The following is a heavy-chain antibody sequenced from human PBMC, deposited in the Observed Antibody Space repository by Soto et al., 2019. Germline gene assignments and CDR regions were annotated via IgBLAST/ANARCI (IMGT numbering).Heavy chain of an antibody. D-gene: IGHD3-3*01. V-gene: IGHV4-34*01. Sequence: QVHLQQWGAGLLKPSETLSLTCAVYGGSFSGYYWSWIRQPPGKGLEWIGEINHRGSTNYHPSLKGRVTRSVDTSKNQFSLKLSSVTAADTAVYFCANTYYNFWSGFYRGYYFDYWGQGTLVSVSS. J-gene: IGHJ4*02. CDR2: INHRGST. CDR3: ANTYYNFWSGFYRGYYFDY. CDR1: GGSFSGYY.